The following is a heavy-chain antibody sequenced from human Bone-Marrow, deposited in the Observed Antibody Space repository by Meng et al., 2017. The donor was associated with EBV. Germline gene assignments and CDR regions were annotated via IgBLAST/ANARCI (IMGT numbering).Heavy chain of an antibody. J-gene: IGHJ4*02. CDR1: GYTFSSYD. Sequence: QVQGVETGAEVTNPGSSVKVSCRSSGYTFSSYDVNWVRKAPGQGPEWMGWINPNSGNTGFAQKIQGRVSMTWDTYSSTAYMELRNLRSEDTAVYYCARMGYWGQGTLVTVSS. CDR2: INPNSGNT. V-gene: IGHV1-8*01. CDR3: ARMGY.